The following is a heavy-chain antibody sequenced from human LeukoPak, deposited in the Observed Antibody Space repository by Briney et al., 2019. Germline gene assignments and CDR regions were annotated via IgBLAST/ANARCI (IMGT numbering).Heavy chain of an antibody. V-gene: IGHV3-23*01. CDR3: AIQKSYYFDY. CDR1: GFSFSSYA. CDR2: IGSSGDT. J-gene: IGHJ4*02. Sequence: PGGSLRLSCAASGFSFSSYAMTWVRQAPGKGLEWVSTIGSSGDTYYPGSVKGRFTISRDTSKNTLYLQMNSLRAEDTAVFYCAIQKSYYFDYWGQGALVTVSS.